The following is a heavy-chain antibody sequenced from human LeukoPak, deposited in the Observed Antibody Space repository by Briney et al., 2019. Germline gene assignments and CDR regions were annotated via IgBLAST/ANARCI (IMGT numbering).Heavy chain of an antibody. CDR1: GYSISSGYY. V-gene: IGHV4-38-2*01. D-gene: IGHD6-6*01. CDR3: ARHLPYSSSGHDAFDI. Sequence: KPSETLSLTCAVSGYSISSGYYWGWIRQPPGKGLEWIGSIYHSGSTYYNPSLKSRVTISVDTSKNQFSLKLSSVTAADTAVYYCARHLPYSSSGHDAFDIWGQGTMVTVSS. J-gene: IGHJ3*02. CDR2: IYHSGST.